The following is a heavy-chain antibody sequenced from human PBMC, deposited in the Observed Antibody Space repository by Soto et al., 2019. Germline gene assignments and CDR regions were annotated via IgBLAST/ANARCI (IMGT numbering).Heavy chain of an antibody. J-gene: IGHJ4*02. CDR1: GFTFSSYA. CDR2: VRGNGDPP. V-gene: IGHV3-64D*06. Sequence: PGGSLRLSCSASGFTFSSYAMHWVRQAPGKGLEYVSGVRGNGDPPFYADSVKGRFTISRDNSKNTLYLQMSGLSADDTAVYYCVQSRGRNIFVFFDWRQGAQVTVSS. D-gene: IGHD3-10*01. CDR3: VQSRGRNIFVFFD.